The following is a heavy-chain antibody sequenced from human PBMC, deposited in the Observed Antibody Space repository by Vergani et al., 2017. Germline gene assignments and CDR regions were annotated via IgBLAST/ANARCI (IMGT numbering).Heavy chain of an antibody. CDR2: ISGSGGST. Sequence: EVQLLESGGGLVQPGGSLRLSCAASGFTFSSYAMSWVRPAPGKGLEWVSAISGSGGSTYYADSVKGRFTISRDNSKNTLYLQMNSLRAEDTAVYYCAKDLPFSHYGGNSGDIVDYWGQGTLVTVSS. CDR3: AKDLPFSHYGGNSGDIVDY. CDR1: GFTFSSYA. V-gene: IGHV3-23*01. J-gene: IGHJ4*02. D-gene: IGHD4-23*01.